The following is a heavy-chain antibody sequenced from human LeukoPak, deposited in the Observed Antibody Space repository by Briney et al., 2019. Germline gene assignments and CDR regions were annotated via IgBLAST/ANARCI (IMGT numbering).Heavy chain of an antibody. D-gene: IGHD3-10*01. CDR2: IYSGGST. V-gene: IGHV3-53*01. J-gene: IGHJ3*02. Sequence: GGSLRLSCAASGFTVSSNYMSWVRQAPGEGLEWVSVIYSGGSTYYADSVKGRFTISRDNSKNTLYLQMNSLRAEDTAVYYCARVKGAFGEEFDAFDIWGQGTMVTVSS. CDR1: GFTVSSNY. CDR3: ARVKGAFGEEFDAFDI.